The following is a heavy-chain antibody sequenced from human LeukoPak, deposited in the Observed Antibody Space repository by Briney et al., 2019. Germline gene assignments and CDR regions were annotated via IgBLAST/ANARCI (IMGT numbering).Heavy chain of an antibody. Sequence: GGSLRLSCAASGFTFSNAWMSWVRQAPGKGLEWVGRIKSKTDGGTTDYTAPVKGRFTISRDDSKNTLYLQMNSLKTEDTAVYYCTTALYGSGSYYGGFDYWGQGTLVTVSS. CDR1: GFTFSNAW. CDR3: TTALYGSGSYYGGFDY. J-gene: IGHJ4*02. D-gene: IGHD3-10*01. CDR2: IKSKTDGGTT. V-gene: IGHV3-15*01.